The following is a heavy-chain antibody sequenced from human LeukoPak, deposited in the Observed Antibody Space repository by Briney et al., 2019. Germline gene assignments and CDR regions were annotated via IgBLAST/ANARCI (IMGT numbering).Heavy chain of an antibody. D-gene: IGHD2-15*01. J-gene: IGHJ4*02. CDR1: GFTFSSYG. Sequence: GGSLRLSCAASGFTFSSYGMHWVRQAPGKGLEWVAAISYDGSNKYYADSVKGRFTISRDNSKNTLYLQMNSLRAEDTAVYYCAKEWRGYCSGGSCRPPDYWGQGTLVTVSS. CDR3: AKEWRGYCSGGSCRPPDY. CDR2: ISYDGSNK. V-gene: IGHV3-30*18.